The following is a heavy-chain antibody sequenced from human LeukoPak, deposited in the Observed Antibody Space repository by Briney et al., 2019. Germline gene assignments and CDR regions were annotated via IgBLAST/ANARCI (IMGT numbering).Heavy chain of an antibody. J-gene: IGHJ4*02. CDR1: GGSFSGYY. CDR3: ARGPTYYYDSRETLTDDY. V-gene: IGHV4-34*01. D-gene: IGHD3-22*01. CDR2: INHGGST. Sequence: PSETLSLTCAVYGGSFSGYYWSWIRQPPGKGLEWIGEINHGGSTNYNPSLKSRVTISVDTSKNQFSLKLSSVTAADTAVYYCARGPTYYYDSRETLTDDYWGQGTLVTVSS.